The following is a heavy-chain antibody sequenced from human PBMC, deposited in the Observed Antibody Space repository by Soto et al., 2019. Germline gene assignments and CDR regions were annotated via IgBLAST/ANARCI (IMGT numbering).Heavy chain of an antibody. D-gene: IGHD3-10*01. CDR1: GYSFTSYW. CDR2: IDPSDSYT. V-gene: IGHV5-10-1*01. CDR3: ARHEGYYGSPAAGLFDY. J-gene: IGHJ4*02. Sequence: PGESLKISCKGSGYSFTSYWISWVRQMPGKGLEWMGRIDPSDSYTNYSPSFQGHVTISADKSFSTAYLQWSSLKASDTAMYYCARHEGYYGSPAAGLFDYWGQGTLVTVSS.